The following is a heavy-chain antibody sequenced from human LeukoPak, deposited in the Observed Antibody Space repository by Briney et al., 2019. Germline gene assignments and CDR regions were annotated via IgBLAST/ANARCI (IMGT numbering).Heavy chain of an antibody. J-gene: IGHJ5*02. CDR2: INPSSGRT. CDR3: ARGGLPARSWFDP. V-gene: IGHV1-46*01. D-gene: IGHD3/OR15-3a*01. CDR1: EYTITSYY. Sequence: ASVKVSCKASEYTITSYYMNWVRQAPGQGLEWMGIINPSSGRTTYAQKFQGRVTMTRDTSTSTVYMELTSLRSEDTAVFYCARGGLPARSWFDPWGQGTLVTVSS.